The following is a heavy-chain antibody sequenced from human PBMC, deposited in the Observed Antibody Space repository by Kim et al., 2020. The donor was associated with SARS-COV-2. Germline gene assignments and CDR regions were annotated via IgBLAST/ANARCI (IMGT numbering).Heavy chain of an antibody. CDR2: IWYDGSNK. CDR1: GFTFSSYG. D-gene: IGHD2-15*01. CDR3: ARDGGPVVNVNWFDP. V-gene: IGHV3-33*01. J-gene: IGHJ5*02. Sequence: GGSLRLSCAASGFTFSSYGMHWVRQAPGKGLEWVAVIWYDGSNKYYADSVKGRFTISRDNSKNTLYLQMNSLRAEDTAVYYCARDGGPVVNVNWFDPWGQGTLVTVSS.